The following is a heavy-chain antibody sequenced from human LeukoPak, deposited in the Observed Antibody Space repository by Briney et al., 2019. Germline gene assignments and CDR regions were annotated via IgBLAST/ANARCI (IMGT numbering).Heavy chain of an antibody. CDR3: ARETKTYYFESSAYYPYYFDS. V-gene: IGHV4-39*02. CDR1: GGSISTSSYY. Sequence: SSETLSLTCIVSGGSISTSSYYWGWIRQPPGKGLEWTGTIYYSRSTNYNPSLKSRVTISVDTSKNHFSLKLSSVTAADTAVYYCARETKTYYFESSAYYPYYFDSWGQGTLVTVSS. CDR2: IYYSRST. J-gene: IGHJ4*02. D-gene: IGHD3-22*01.